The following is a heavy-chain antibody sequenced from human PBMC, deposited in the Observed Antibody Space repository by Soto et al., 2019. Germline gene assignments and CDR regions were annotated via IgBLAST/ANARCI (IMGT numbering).Heavy chain of an antibody. CDR3: ARSPPSSYYGGSGTFDY. CDR2: AYHSGST. J-gene: IGHJ4*02. D-gene: IGHD3-10*01. Sequence: SETLSPTCAVSGGFTSTNNWWSWVRQPPGKGLEWIGDAYHSGSTEYNPSLKSRVSISVDKSKNQISLKLTSATAADTAVYYCARSPPSSYYGGSGTFDYWGQGTLVTVSS. V-gene: IGHV4-4*02. CDR1: GGFTSTNNW.